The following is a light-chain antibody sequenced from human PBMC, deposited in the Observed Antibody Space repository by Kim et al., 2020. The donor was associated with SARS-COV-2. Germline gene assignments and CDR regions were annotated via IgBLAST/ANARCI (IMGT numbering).Light chain of an antibody. CDR1: NLGGKS. Sequence: SYELTQPPSLSVAPGKTARIPCGGNNLGGKSVHWYQQKPGQAPVLVIYYDNERPSGIPERISGSSSGNTATLTISRVEAGDEADYYCQVWAGSGDHVVFGGGTKLTVL. V-gene: IGLV3-21*04. CDR3: QVWAGSGDHVV. CDR2: YDN. J-gene: IGLJ2*01.